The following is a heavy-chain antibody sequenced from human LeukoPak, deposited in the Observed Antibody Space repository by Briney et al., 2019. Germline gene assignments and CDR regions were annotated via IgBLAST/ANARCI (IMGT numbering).Heavy chain of an antibody. CDR2: IREDGSEK. J-gene: IGHJ4*02. Sequence: GGSLRLSCAGSGFTFSAYWMSWVRQAPGKGLVWVATIREDGSEKYYVDSVKGRFTIPRDNAKNSLYLQMNSLRAEDTAVYYCTRTGYRSNWYVPNWGQGTLVTVSS. D-gene: IGHD6-13*01. CDR3: TRTGYRSNWYVPN. CDR1: GFTFSAYW. V-gene: IGHV3-7*01.